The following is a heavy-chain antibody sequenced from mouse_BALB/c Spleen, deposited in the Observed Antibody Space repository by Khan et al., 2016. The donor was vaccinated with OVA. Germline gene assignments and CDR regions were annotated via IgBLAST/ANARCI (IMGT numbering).Heavy chain of an antibody. CDR3: ARRLTSYALDY. Sequence: QVQLQQSAAELAGPGASVKMSCKASGYTFTSNTIHWVKQRPGQGMEWIGYINPRSGYPAYNQKYKDRTTLTADKSSSTAYVQLSSLTSEDSAVCDCARRLTSYALDYWGQGTSVTVSS. V-gene: IGHV1-4*02. CDR1: GYTFTSNT. J-gene: IGHJ4*01. CDR2: INPRSGYP.